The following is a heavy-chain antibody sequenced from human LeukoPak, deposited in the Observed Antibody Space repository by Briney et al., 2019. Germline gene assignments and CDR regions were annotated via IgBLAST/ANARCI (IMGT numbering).Heavy chain of an antibody. CDR2: IYPGDSDT. V-gene: IGHV5-51*01. D-gene: IGHD2-15*01. CDR1: GYSFTSYW. Sequence: GESLKISCKGSGYSFTSYWIGWVRQMPGKGLEWMGIIYPGDSDTRYSPSFQGQVTISADKSISTAYLQWSSLKASDTAMYYCARHLSGVGSSNWFDPWGQGTLVTVSS. J-gene: IGHJ5*02. CDR3: ARHLSGVGSSNWFDP.